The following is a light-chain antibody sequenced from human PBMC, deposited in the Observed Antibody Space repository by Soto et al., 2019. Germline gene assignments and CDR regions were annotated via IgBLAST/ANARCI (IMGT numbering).Light chain of an antibody. Sequence: EIVMTQSPATLSVSPGERATLSCRASQSISNKLAWYQQKPGQAPRLLIYDTSTRATGIPARFSGSGSGTEFTLTISSLQSEDLAVYYCQQYNNWFLISFGQGTRLEI. J-gene: IGKJ5*01. CDR3: QQYNNWFLIS. CDR1: QSISNK. V-gene: IGKV3-15*01. CDR2: DTS.